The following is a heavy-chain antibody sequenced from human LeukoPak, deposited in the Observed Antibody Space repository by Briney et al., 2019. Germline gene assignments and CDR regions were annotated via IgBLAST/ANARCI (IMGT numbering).Heavy chain of an antibody. V-gene: IGHV3-15*07. D-gene: IGHD3-22*01. J-gene: IGHJ5*02. CDR2: IRSNSDGGTI. CDR1: GFTFSNAW. CDR3: ATDFYDST. Sequence: GGSLRLSCAPSGFTFSNAWMNWVRQAPGKGLEWVGRIRSNSDGGTIDYAAPVKGRFTLSRDDSKTTLYLQMNSLQTEDTAVYYCATDFYDSTWGQGTLVTVSS.